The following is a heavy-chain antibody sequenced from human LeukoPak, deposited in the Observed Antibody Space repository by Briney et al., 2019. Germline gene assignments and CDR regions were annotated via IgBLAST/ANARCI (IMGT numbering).Heavy chain of an antibody. V-gene: IGHV1-69*05. D-gene: IGHD3-10*01. J-gene: IGHJ4*02. CDR1: GGTFSSYA. CDR3: ARGGVIIHDYFDY. Sequence: GSSVKVSCKASGGTFSSYAISWVRQAPGQGLEWMGGIIPIFGTANYAQKLQGRVTMTTDTSTSTAYMELRSLRSDDTAVYYCARGGVIIHDYFDYWGQGTLVTVSS. CDR2: IIPIFGTA.